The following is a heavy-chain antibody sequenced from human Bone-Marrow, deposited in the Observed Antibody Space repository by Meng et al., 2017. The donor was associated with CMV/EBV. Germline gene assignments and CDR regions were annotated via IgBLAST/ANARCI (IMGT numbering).Heavy chain of an antibody. CDR3: AKDTSPYCSGGTCYPGWFDP. CDR1: GFTFSSYG. V-gene: IGHV3-30*02. D-gene: IGHD2-15*01. Sequence: GESLKISCAASGFTFSSYGMHWVRQAPGKGLEWVAVIWYDGSNKYYADSVKGRFTISRDNSKNTLYLQMNSLRAEDTAFYYCAKDTSPYCSGGTCYPGWFDPWGQGTLVTVSS. J-gene: IGHJ5*02. CDR2: IWYDGSNK.